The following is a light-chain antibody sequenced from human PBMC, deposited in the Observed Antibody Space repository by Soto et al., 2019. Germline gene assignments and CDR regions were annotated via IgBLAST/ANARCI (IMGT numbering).Light chain of an antibody. CDR1: QSVSSD. J-gene: IGKJ1*01. Sequence: EIVMTQSPATLSVSPGERATVSCRASQSVSSDLAWYHQKPGQAPRLLIYRASTRATGIPARFSGSGSGTEFTLTINSLQSEDFALYYCQQYNNSPRTFGQGTKVDIK. V-gene: IGKV3-15*01. CDR2: RAS. CDR3: QQYNNSPRT.